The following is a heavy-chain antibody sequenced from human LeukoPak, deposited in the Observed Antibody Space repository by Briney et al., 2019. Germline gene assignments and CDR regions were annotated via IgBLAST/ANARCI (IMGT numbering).Heavy chain of an antibody. V-gene: IGHV3-23*01. CDR1: GFSFGDYA. J-gene: IGHJ4*02. CDR3: ARGPSGSYF. CDR2: ISGNGGSL. Sequence: PGGSLRLSCTASGFSFGDYAVSWVRQAPGKGLEWVSAISGNGGSLYYADSVKGRFTVSRDNAKNSLYLQMNSLRAEDTAVYYCARGPSGSYFGGQGTLVTVSS. D-gene: IGHD1-26*01.